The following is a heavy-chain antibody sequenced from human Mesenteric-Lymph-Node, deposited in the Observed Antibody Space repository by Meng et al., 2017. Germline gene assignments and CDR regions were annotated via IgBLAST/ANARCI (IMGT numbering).Heavy chain of an antibody. CDR2: INHSGST. D-gene: IGHD3-10*01. V-gene: IGHV4-34*02. J-gene: IGHJ4*02. Sequence: QVQLQQWGAGLLKPSETLSLTCAVYGGSFSNYYWSWIRQPPGKGLAWIGEINHSGSTKYNPSLKSRVTISVDTSKNQFSLNLNSVTAADTAVYYCARGGSVPMVLSYWGQGTLVTVSS. CDR1: GGSFSNYY. CDR3: ARGGSVPMVLSY.